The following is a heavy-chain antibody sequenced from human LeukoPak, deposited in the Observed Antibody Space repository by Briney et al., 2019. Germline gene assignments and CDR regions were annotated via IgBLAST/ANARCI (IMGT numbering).Heavy chain of an antibody. V-gene: IGHV4-59*08. D-gene: IGHD3-10*01. CDR3: ARWGSNMAREKGDH. CDR2: IYYSGIT. J-gene: IGHJ4*02. Sequence: PSETLSLTCTVSGGSISDYYWSWIRQPPGKGLEWIGYIYYSGITNYNPSLKTRVTILVDTSKNQFSLKLSSVTAADTAVYYCARWGSNMAREKGDHWGQGTLVTVSS. CDR1: GGSISDYY.